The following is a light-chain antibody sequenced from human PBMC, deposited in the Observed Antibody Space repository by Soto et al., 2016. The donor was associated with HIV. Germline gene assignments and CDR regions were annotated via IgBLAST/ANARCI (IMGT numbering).Light chain of an antibody. CDR2: DAS. J-gene: IGKJ5*01. Sequence: DIQMTQSPSSLSASVGDRVTITCQASQDISNYLNWYQQKPGKAPKLLIYDASNLETGVPSRFSGSGSGTDFTFTISSLQPEDTATYYCQQYDNLPITFGQGTRPXIK. CDR3: QQYDNLPIT. V-gene: IGKV1-33*01. CDR1: QDISNY.